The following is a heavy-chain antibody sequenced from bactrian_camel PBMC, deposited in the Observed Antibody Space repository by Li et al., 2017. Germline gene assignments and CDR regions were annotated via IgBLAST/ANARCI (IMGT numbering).Heavy chain of an antibody. CDR2: IDTGDGST. CDR1: GYTFNTY. V-gene: IGHV3S28*01. Sequence: QLVESGGGSALAGGYVRLSCAASGYTFNTYSWFRQAPGKEREGVAAIDTGDGSTYYLNSVEGRFTISHDNAKNTLYLQMNSLKPEDTAIYYCAAAKGLPDLLRGGYLSARSYNYWGRGTQVTVS. CDR3: AAAKGLPDLLRGGYLSARSYNY. J-gene: IGHJ4*01. D-gene: IGHD3*01.